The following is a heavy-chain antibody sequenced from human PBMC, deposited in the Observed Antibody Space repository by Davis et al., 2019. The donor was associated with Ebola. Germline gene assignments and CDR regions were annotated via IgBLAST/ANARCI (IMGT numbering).Heavy chain of an antibody. V-gene: IGHV1-58*01. D-gene: IGHD1-26*01. CDR3: AAYSGTYHDAFDL. Sequence: SVKVSCKASGFTFLTSAVQWVRQARGQRLEYIGWIVVGSENTNYAEKFQERVTITRDMSTATTFMEMSSLRSDDTAVYYYAAYSGTYHDAFDLWGQGTMVTVSS. CDR1: GFTFLTSA. J-gene: IGHJ3*01. CDR2: IVVGSENT.